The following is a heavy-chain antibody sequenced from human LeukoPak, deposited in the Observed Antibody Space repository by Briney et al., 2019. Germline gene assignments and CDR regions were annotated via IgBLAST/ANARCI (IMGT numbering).Heavy chain of an antibody. V-gene: IGHV1-2*02. CDR2: INPNSGGT. J-gene: IGHJ5*02. Sequence: ASVKVSCKASGYTFTGYYMHWVRQAPGQGLEWMGWINPNSGGTNYAQKFQGRVTMTRDTSISTAYMELSRLRSDDTAVYYCARDTFVVGARRLNWFDPWGQGTLVTVSS. D-gene: IGHD1-26*01. CDR1: GYTFTGYY. CDR3: ARDTFVVGARRLNWFDP.